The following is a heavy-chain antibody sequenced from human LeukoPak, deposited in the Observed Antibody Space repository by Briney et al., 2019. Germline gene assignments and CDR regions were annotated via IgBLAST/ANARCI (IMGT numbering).Heavy chain of an antibody. CDR3: AKRGVVIRVILVGFHKEAYYFDS. CDR1: GITLSNYG. D-gene: IGHD3-22*01. V-gene: IGHV3-23*01. CDR2: ISDSGGRT. J-gene: IGHJ4*02. Sequence: GGSLRLSCAVSGITLSNYGMSWVRQAPGKGLEWVAGISDSGGRTNYADSLKGRFTISRDNPKNTLYLQMNSLRAEDTAVYFCAKRGVVIRVILVGFHKEAYYFDSWGQGALVTVSS.